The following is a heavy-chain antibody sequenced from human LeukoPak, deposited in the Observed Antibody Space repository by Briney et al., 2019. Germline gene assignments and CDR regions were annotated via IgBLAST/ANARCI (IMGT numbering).Heavy chain of an antibody. J-gene: IGHJ4*02. CDR1: GFTFSSYA. Sequence: PGGSLRLSCAASGFTFSSYAMSWVRQAPGKGLERVSAISGSGGSTYYADSVKGRFTISRDNSKNTLYLQMNSLRAEDTAVYYCAKEPTTTDFWSGYSYYFDYWGQGTLVTVSS. CDR2: ISGSGGST. D-gene: IGHD3-3*01. CDR3: AKEPTTTDFWSGYSYYFDY. V-gene: IGHV3-23*01.